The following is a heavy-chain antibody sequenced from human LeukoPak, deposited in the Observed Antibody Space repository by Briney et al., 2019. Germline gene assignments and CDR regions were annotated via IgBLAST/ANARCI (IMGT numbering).Heavy chain of an antibody. V-gene: IGHV3-21*01. Sequence: GGSLRLSCAASGFTFSSYSLNWVRQAPGKGLEWVSSISSSSVYIYYADSVKGRFTISRDKARNSLYLQMNSLRVEDTAVYYCARDHRYAFDNWGHGTLVTVSS. J-gene: IGHJ4*01. D-gene: IGHD5-12*01. CDR2: ISSSSVYI. CDR1: GFTFSSYS. CDR3: ARDHRYAFDN.